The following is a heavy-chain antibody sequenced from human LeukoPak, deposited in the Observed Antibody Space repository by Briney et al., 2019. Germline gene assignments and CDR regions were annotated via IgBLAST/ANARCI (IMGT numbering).Heavy chain of an antibody. CDR1: GFTFNNYA. D-gene: IGHD4-17*01. V-gene: IGHV3-23*01. CDR3: AKDPVYTTVTTFPGFDI. CDR2: ISGSGDST. J-gene: IGHJ3*02. Sequence: GGSLRLSCAASGFTFNNYAMSWVRQAPGKGLEWVSGISGSGDSTYDADSVKGRFTISRDNSKNTLSLQMNSLRAEDTAVCYCAKDPVYTTVTTFPGFDIWGQGTMVIVSS.